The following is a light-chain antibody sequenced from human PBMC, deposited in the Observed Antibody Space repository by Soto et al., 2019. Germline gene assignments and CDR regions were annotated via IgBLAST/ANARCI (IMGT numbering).Light chain of an antibody. Sequence: TVVTQSPATLSLSPGERATLSCKASQSIGNSLGWFQHKPGQAPRLLSDDAFNRATGIPARFTGSGSESDFTLTISSLEPEDIGVYYCRQRYNWPLTFGGGTKVEI. J-gene: IGKJ4*01. CDR1: QSIGNS. CDR2: DAF. V-gene: IGKV3-11*01. CDR3: RQRYNWPLT.